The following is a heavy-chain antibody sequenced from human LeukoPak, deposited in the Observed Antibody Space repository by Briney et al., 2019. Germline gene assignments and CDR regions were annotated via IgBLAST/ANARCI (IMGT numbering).Heavy chain of an antibody. D-gene: IGHD3-22*01. Sequence: AGGSLRLSCAASGFTLSESAVHWVRRASGKGLEWVGRIRSKANNYATAYGASVKGRFTISRDDSENTAYLQMNSLKTEDTAVYYCTRHGDTYYDILGFHMDVWGKGTTVTVSS. CDR3: TRHGDTYYDILGFHMDV. CDR2: IRSKANNYAT. V-gene: IGHV3-73*01. J-gene: IGHJ6*03. CDR1: GFTLSESA.